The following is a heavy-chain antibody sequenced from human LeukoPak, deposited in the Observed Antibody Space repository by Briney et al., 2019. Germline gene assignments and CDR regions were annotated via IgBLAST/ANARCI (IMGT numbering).Heavy chain of an antibody. Sequence: GGSLRLSCAASGFTVSSNYMSWVRQAPGKGLEWVAVIYSGGRTYYADSVKGRFTISRDNSKNTLYLQMNSLRVEDTAVYYCAKDQKSKSSSSNYYYYYMDVWGKGTTVTVSS. J-gene: IGHJ6*03. V-gene: IGHV3-53*05. CDR2: IYSGGRT. D-gene: IGHD6-6*01. CDR3: AKDQKSKSSSSNYYYYYMDV. CDR1: GFTVSSNY.